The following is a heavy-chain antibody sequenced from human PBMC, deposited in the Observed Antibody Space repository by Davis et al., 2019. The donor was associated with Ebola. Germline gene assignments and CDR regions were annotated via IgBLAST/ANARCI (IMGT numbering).Heavy chain of an antibody. D-gene: IGHD2-15*01. CDR2: SYGGGNT. Sequence: PGGSLRLSCAVSGFSVSTNYMSWVRQAPGKGLEWVSSSYGGGNTYYADSVKGRFTISRDNSKNTLYLQMNSLRVEDTAVYYCARGGGEYYFDSWGQGTLVSVSS. V-gene: IGHV3-53*01. J-gene: IGHJ4*02. CDR1: GFSVSTNY. CDR3: ARGGGEYYFDS.